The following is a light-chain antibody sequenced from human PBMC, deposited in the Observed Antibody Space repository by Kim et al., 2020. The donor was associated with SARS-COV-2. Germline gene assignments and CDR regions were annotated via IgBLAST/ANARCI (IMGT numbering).Light chain of an antibody. Sequence: DIQMTQSPSSLSASVGDRVTITCRASQVISNSLAWYQKKPGKAPELLLYTASRLDSGVPSRFSGSGSATESTLTISSLQPEDFGTYYCLQYHTSPLTFGGGTKVDIK. CDR1: QVISNS. J-gene: IGKJ4*01. CDR3: LQYHTSPLT. V-gene: IGKV1-NL1*01. CDR2: TAS.